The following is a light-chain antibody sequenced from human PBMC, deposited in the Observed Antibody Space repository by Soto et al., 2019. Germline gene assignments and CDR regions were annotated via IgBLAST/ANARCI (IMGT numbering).Light chain of an antibody. CDR3: MQDLQTPWT. CDR2: LGS. CDR1: QSLLHSNGYNY. J-gene: IGKJ1*01. Sequence: DIVMTQSPLSLPVTPGEPASISCRASQSLLHSNGYNYLDWYLQKPGQSPQLLIYLGSNRDSGVPDRFSGSGSGTDFTMKISRVEAEDVGVYYCMQDLQTPWTFGQGTKVEMK. V-gene: IGKV2-28*01.